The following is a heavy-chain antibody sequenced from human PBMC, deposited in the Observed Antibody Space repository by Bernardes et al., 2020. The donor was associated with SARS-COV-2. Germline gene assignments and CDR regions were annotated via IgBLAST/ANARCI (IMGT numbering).Heavy chain of an antibody. CDR3: ARESYDESGGYYNSAYYYGMDV. CDR2: IYRGGST. V-gene: IGHV3-66*01. J-gene: IGHJ6*02. D-gene: IGHD3-22*01. CDR1: GFTVSSNY. Sequence: GGSLRLSCAASGFTVSSNYMSWVRQAPGKGLEWVSVIYRGGSTYYADSVQGRFTISRDNSKNTVDLQMNSLRAEDTAVYYCARESYDESGGYYNSAYYYGMDVWGQGTTVTVSS.